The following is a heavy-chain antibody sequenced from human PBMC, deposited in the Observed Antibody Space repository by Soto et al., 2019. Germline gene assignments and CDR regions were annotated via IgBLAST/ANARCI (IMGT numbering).Heavy chain of an antibody. Sequence: GESLKISCKGSGYSFTSYWIGWVRQMPGKGLEWMGIIYPGDSDTRYSPSFQGQVTISADKSISTAYLQWSSLKASDTAMYYCARTEYSSSPILYYYYYGMDVWGQGTTVTVSS. CDR1: GYSFTSYW. J-gene: IGHJ6*02. V-gene: IGHV5-51*01. D-gene: IGHD6-6*01. CDR2: IYPGDSDT. CDR3: ARTEYSSSPILYYYYYGMDV.